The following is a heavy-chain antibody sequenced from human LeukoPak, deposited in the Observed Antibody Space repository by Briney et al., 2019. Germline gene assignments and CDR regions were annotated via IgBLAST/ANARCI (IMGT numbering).Heavy chain of an antibody. D-gene: IGHD3-22*01. J-gene: IGHJ5*02. Sequence: PSETLSLTCTVSGGSISSYYWSWIRQPPGKGLDWIGYIYYSGSTNYNPSLKSRVTISVDTSKNQFSLKLSSVTAADTAVYYCARVGYYYDSSGYYRWFDPWGQGTLVTVSS. CDR3: ARVGYYYDSSGYYRWFDP. V-gene: IGHV4-59*01. CDR1: GGSISSYY. CDR2: IYYSGST.